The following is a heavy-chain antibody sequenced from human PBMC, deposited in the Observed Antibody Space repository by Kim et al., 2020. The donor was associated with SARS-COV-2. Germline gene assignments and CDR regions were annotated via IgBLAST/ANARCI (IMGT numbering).Heavy chain of an antibody. CDR3: ARHVPLDYYDSSGYYSDY. CDR1: GGSISSSSYY. Sequence: SETLSLTCTVSGGSISSSSYYWGWIRQPPGKGLEWIGSIYYSGSTYYNPSLKSRVTISVDTSKNQFSLKLSSVTAADTAVYYCARHVPLDYYDSSGYYSDYWGQGTLVTVSS. CDR2: IYYSGST. J-gene: IGHJ4*02. V-gene: IGHV4-39*01. D-gene: IGHD3-22*01.